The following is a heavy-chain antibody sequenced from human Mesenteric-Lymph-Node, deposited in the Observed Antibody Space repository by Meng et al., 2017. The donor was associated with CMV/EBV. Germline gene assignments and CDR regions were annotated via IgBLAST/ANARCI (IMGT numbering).Heavy chain of an antibody. CDR1: GFTFSSYS. V-gene: IGHV3-21*01. CDR2: ISSSSSYI. Sequence: GGSLRLSCAASGFTFSSYSMNWVRQAPGKGLEWVSSISSSSSYIYYADSVKGRFTISRDNAKNSLYLQMNSLRAEDTAVYYCARGSCSSTSCYKGNSYYYYGMDVWGQGTAVTVSS. CDR3: ARGSCSSTSCYKGNSYYYYGMDV. J-gene: IGHJ6*02. D-gene: IGHD2-2*02.